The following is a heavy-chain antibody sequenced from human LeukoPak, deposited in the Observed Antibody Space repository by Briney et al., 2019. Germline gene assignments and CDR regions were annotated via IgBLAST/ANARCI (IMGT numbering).Heavy chain of an antibody. D-gene: IGHD3-10*01. CDR1: GHTFTGYY. Sequence: GASVKVSCKASGHTFTGYYMHWVRQAPGQGLEWMGRINPNSGGTNYAQKFQGRVTMTRDTSISTAYMELSRLRSDDTAVYYCARVLYTRGYYYGSGSHTFDYWGQGTLVTVSS. J-gene: IGHJ4*02. CDR3: ARVLYTRGYYYGSGSHTFDY. CDR2: INPNSGGT. V-gene: IGHV1-2*06.